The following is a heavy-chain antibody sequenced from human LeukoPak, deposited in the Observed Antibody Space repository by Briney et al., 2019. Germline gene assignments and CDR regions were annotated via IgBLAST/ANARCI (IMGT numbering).Heavy chain of an antibody. CDR2: IYTSGST. CDR3: ARDSNTMVRANAFDI. CDR1: GGSISSYY. D-gene: IGHD3-10*01. J-gene: IGHJ3*02. V-gene: IGHV4-4*07. Sequence: SETLSLTCTVSGGSISSYYWSWIRQPAGKGLEWIGRIYTSGSTNYNPSLKSRVTMSVDTSKNQFSLKLSSVTAADTAVYYCARDSNTMVRANAFDIWGQGTMVTVSS.